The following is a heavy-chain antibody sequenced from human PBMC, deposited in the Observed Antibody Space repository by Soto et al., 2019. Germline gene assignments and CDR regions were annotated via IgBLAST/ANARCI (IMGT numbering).Heavy chain of an antibody. V-gene: IGHV4-59*01. CDR1: GGSISSYY. CDR3: ASGDYDFWSGYYRPYYYYRLDV. J-gene: IGHJ6*02. D-gene: IGHD3-3*01. CDR2: IDYSGST. Sequence: SETLSLTCTVSGGSISSYYWSWIRQPPGKGLEWIGYIDYSGSTNYNPSLKSRVTISVDTSKNQFSLKLSSVTAADTAVYYCASGDYDFWSGYYRPYYYYRLDVWGQVNTVTVS.